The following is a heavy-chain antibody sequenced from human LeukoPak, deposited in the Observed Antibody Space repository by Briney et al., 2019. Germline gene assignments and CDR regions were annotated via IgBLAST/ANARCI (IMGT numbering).Heavy chain of an antibody. CDR1: GGSISSGDYY. Sequence: PSESLSLTCTVSGGSISSGDYYWSWIRQPPGKGLEWIGYIYYSGSTYYNPSLKSRVTISVDTSKNQFSLKLSSVTAADTAVYYCARAGPDSSSWYYNWFDPWGQGTLVTVSS. D-gene: IGHD6-13*01. V-gene: IGHV4-30-4*02. CDR2: IYYSGST. CDR3: ARAGPDSSSWYYNWFDP. J-gene: IGHJ5*02.